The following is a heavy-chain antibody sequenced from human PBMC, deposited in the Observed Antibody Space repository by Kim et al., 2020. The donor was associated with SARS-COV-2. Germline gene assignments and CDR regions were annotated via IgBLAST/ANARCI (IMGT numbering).Heavy chain of an antibody. CDR3: ARGEVVTRGAFDI. J-gene: IGHJ3*02. Sequence: YNPSLKRRVNISVDTSKNQFALKLSSVTAADTAVYYCARGEVVTRGAFDIWGQGTMVTVSS. V-gene: IGHV4-59*09. D-gene: IGHD2-21*02.